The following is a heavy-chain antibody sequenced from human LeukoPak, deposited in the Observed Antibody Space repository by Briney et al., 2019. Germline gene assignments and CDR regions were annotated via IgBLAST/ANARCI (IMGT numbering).Heavy chain of an antibody. CDR1: GFNVITNY. V-gene: IGHV3-66*01. CDR3: VKEAPGTTIYY. Sequence: GGSLILSCAASGFNVITNYMSWVRQAPGEGQEWVSVISRGADTYYADSVKGRFTISRDSSTNTVYLQMDRLRAEDTAVYFCVKEAPGTTIYYWGQGTLVTVSS. J-gene: IGHJ4*02. D-gene: IGHD4-11*01. CDR2: ISRGADT.